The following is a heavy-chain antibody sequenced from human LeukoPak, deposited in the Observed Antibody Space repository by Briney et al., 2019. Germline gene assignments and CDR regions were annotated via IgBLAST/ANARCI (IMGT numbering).Heavy chain of an antibody. CDR1: GFTFNSFR. V-gene: IGHV3-74*01. CDR3: AELGITMIGGV. D-gene: IGHD3-10*02. CDR2: IKSEGSST. Sequence: PGGSLRLSCAASGFTFNSFRMNWVRQAPGKGLVWVSRIKSEGSSTSYADSVKGRFTISRDNAKNSLYLQMNSLRAEDTAVYYCAELGITMIGGVWGKGTTVTISS. J-gene: IGHJ6*04.